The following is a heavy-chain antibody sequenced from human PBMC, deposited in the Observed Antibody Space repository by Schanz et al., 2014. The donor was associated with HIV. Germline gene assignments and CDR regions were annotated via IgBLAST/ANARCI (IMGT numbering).Heavy chain of an antibody. D-gene: IGHD3-10*01. J-gene: IGHJ6*02. V-gene: IGHV1-69*13. CDR3: ARTSFTPGASGLKRSLYGMDV. CDR1: GDGFTTRT. Sequence: QVQLQQSGAEVKKPGSSVKVSCTASGDGFTTRTISWLRQAPGHALEWMGGIIPIFGTRNFAQKFQGRVTITADESTTTAYMELSSLTSEDTAIYFCARTSFTPGASGLKRSLYGMDVWGQGTTVTVSS. CDR2: IIPIFGTR.